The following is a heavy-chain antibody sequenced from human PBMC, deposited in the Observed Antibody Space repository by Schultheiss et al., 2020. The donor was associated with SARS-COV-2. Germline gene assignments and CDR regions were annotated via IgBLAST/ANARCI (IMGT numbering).Heavy chain of an antibody. CDR2: ISSSSSYT. D-gene: IGHD6-13*01. Sequence: LSLTCTVSGGSISSYYWSWIRQPPGKGLEWVSYISSSSSYTNYADSVKGRFTISRDNAKNSLYLQMNSLRAEDSAVYYCAREAAGINAFDIWGQGTMVTVSS. J-gene: IGHJ3*02. CDR1: GGSISSYY. CDR3: AREAAGINAFDI. V-gene: IGHV3-11*06.